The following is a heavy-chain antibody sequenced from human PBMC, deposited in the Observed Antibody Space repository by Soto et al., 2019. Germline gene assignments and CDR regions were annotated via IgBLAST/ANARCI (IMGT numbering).Heavy chain of an antibody. CDR2: ITGSSSYI. J-gene: IGHJ6*02. V-gene: IGHV3-21*06. Sequence: DVQLVESGGGLVKPGGSLRLSCAASGFIFSSHNMNWVRQAPGKGLEWVSSITGSSSYIFYEDSVKGRFTISRDNAKNTVYLQMNSLRAEDTGVYYCARLVASETGYGMDVWGQGTTVTVSS. CDR1: GFIFSSHN. CDR3: ARLVASETGYGMDV. D-gene: IGHD3-9*01.